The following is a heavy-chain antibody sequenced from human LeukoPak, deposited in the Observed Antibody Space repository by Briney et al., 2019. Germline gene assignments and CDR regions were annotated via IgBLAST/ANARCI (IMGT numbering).Heavy chain of an antibody. CDR3: ASSIVADGTSPFDY. V-gene: IGHV3-11*04. J-gene: IGHJ4*02. D-gene: IGHD6-13*01. CDR1: GFNFSDYY. Sequence: GGSLRLSCAASGFNFSDYYMSWIRQAPGKGLEWVSYISSSSGTIYYADSVRGRFTISRDNAKNSLYLQMNSLRAEDTAVYYCASSIVADGTSPFDYWGQGTLVTVSS. CDR2: ISSSSGTI.